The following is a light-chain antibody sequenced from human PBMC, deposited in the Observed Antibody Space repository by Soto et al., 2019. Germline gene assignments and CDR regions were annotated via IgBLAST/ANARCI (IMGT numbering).Light chain of an antibody. V-gene: IGKV3-15*01. J-gene: IGKJ3*01. CDR1: QSVAIN. Sequence: EIVMTQSPATLSVSPGERATLSCRASQSVAINLAWYQQKPGQPPRLLIYGASTRATGIPARFSGSGSETEFNLTISSLQSAVFAVYYCQEYNNWSPFTFGPGTKVDIK. CDR2: GAS. CDR3: QEYNNWSPFT.